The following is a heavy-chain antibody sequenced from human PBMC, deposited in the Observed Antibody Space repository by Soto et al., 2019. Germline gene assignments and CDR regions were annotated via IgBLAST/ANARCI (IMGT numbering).Heavy chain of an antibody. Sequence: SGPTLVNPTQTLPLTCTFSGFSLSTTGVGVGWIRQPTGKDLEWLALIYWTDDKRYSTSLKSRLTITKDTSQHQVVLTMTNGDPVDTATYYCAHSGGAAVGLYYFDYWGPATLVSVSS. CDR1: GFSLSTTGVG. J-gene: IGHJ4*02. CDR3: AHSGGAAVGLYYFDY. D-gene: IGHD6-13*01. V-gene: IGHV2-5*01. CDR2: IYWTDDK.